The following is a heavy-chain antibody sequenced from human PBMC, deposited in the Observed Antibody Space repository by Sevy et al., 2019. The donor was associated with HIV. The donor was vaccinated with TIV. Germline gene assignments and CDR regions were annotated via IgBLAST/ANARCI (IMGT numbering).Heavy chain of an antibody. CDR3: VRDLGRYSYGTY. CDR1: GFTVSTNY. V-gene: IGHV3-66*01. J-gene: IGHJ4*02. CDR2: IYSGGTT. D-gene: IGHD5-18*01. Sequence: GGSLRLSCAASGFTVSTNYMSWVRQAPGKGLEWVSVIYSGGTTYSAESVKGRFTISRDNSKNTLHLQMNSLRAEDTAVYYCVRDLGRYSYGTYWGQGTLVTVSS.